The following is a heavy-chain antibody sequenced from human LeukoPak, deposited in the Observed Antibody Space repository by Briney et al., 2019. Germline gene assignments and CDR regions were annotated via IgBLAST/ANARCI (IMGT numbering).Heavy chain of an antibody. CDR2: IKSQTDGGSA. D-gene: IGHD6-19*01. Sequence: NAGGSLRLSCAASGFTFSSAYMSWVRQAPGKWLEWVGRIKSQTDGGSADYAAPVRGRFTISRDDSRTTLYLEMNSLKDEDTAVYYCTTVPASTSGWFWGIGYWGQGTRVTVSS. V-gene: IGHV3-15*05. CDR3: TTVPASTSGWFWGIGY. CDR1: GFTFSSAY. J-gene: IGHJ4*02.